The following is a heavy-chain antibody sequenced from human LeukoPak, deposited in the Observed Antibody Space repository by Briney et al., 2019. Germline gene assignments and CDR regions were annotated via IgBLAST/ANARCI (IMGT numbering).Heavy chain of an antibody. J-gene: IGHJ4*02. CDR3: ARERIQLWPYNYFDY. V-gene: IGHV3-30-3*01. D-gene: IGHD5-18*01. CDR1: GFTFSSYA. Sequence: GGSLRLSCAASGFTFSSYAMHWVRQAPGKGLEWVAVISYDGSNKYYADSVKGRFTISRDNSKNTLYLQMNSLRAEDTAVYYCARERIQLWPYNYFDYWGQGTLVTVSS. CDR2: ISYDGSNK.